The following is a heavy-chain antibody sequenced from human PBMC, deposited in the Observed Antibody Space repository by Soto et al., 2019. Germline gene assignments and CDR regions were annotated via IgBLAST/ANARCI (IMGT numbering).Heavy chain of an antibody. J-gene: IGHJ6*03. D-gene: IGHD4-17*01. CDR3: EKPLLFTVTTGYYPVV. V-gene: IGHV3-23*01. CDR1: GFTVSSYA. Sequence: EVQLLESGGGLVQPGGSLRLSCAASGFTVSSYAMSWVRQAPGKGLEWVSVISGSGSTYSADSVKGRFTISRDSSKNKVYLQMNSLRAEDTPVYYCEKPLLFTVTTGYYPVVWGRGTPVTVS. CDR2: ISGSGST.